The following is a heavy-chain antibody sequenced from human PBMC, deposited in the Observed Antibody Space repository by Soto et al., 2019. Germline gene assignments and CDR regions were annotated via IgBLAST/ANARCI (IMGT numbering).Heavy chain of an antibody. V-gene: IGHV4-39*01. CDR2: IYYSGSI. CDR1: GGSISSGDYY. J-gene: IGHJ4*02. D-gene: IGHD3-9*01. CDR3: ARLLHDNRGYYYFDY. Sequence: SETLSLTCTVSGGSISSGDYYWSWIRQPPGKGLEWIAAIYYSGSIYHNPSLKSRVTMSIDTSKNQFSLKMSSVTAADTAVYYCARLLHDNRGYYYFDYWGRGTLVTVSS.